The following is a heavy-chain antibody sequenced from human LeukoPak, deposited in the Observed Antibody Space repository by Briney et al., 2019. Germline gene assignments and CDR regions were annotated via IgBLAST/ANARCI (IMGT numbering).Heavy chain of an antibody. CDR1: GYTFTSYG. Sequence: ASVKVSCTASGYTFTSYGISWVRQAPGQGLEWMGWISAYNGNTNYAQNSQGRVTMTTDTSTSTAYMELSSLRPDDTAVYYCARLGSRGVLWFGENWFDPWGQGTLVTVSS. V-gene: IGHV1-18*01. J-gene: IGHJ5*02. D-gene: IGHD3-10*01. CDR3: ARLGSRGVLWFGENWFDP. CDR2: ISAYNGNT.